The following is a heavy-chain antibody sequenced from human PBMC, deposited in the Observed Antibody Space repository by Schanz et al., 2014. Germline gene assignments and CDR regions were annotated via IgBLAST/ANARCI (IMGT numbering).Heavy chain of an antibody. CDR2: ISVYTGNT. CDR3: AKAEYDILTDSYSRLDP. D-gene: IGHD3-9*01. V-gene: IGHV1-18*01. J-gene: IGHJ5*02. Sequence: QVQLVQSGAEVKKPGASVKVSCKASGYTFTTYAMSWVRQAPGQGLEWVGWISVYTGNTKYPQKLQGRVTMTTDTSTSTAYMELRSLRSDDTAVYYCAKAEYDILTDSYSRLDPWGQGTLVTVSS. CDR1: GYTFTTYA.